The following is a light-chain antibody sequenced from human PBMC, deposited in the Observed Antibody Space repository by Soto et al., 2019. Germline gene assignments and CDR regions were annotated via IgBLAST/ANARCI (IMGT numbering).Light chain of an antibody. CDR1: SSNIESNY. Sequence: QSVLTQPPSASGTPGQRVTISCSGSSSNIESNYVYWYQQLPGTAPRLLIYRNNQRPSGVTDRFSGSKSGTSASLAISALRSEDEADYYCTVWDDSLRGRLFGGGTQLTVL. V-gene: IGLV1-47*01. CDR3: TVWDDSLRGRL. J-gene: IGLJ2*01. CDR2: RNN.